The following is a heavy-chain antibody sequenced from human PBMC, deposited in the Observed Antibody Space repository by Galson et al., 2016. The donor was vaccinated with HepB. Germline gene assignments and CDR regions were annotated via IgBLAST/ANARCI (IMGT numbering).Heavy chain of an antibody. J-gene: IGHJ5*02. Sequence: PALVKPTQTLTLTCTFPGFSLCTTAVGVGWIRQAPGKAPEWLAFIYWDDNEYYSPSLQSRLTITKDTSKNQVVLTMTNVDPVDTGTYYCARGSGWLLDRWGQGTLVTVSS. V-gene: IGHV2-5*02. CDR2: IYWDDNE. CDR1: GFSLCTTAVG. D-gene: IGHD6-19*01. CDR3: ARGSGWLLDR.